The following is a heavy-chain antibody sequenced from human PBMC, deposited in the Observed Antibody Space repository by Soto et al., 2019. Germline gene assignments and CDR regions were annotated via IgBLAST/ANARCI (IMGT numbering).Heavy chain of an antibody. V-gene: IGHV3-21*01. CDR3: VREHEELVIQPFYGLDV. CDR2: ISSNGNYL. Sequence: VRLSCSAAGFTFSRYTMNWVRQAPVKVLEWVSSISSNGNYLYYADSVKGRFTISRDNAQNSLYLQLTTLKAADTAVYFCVREHEELVIQPFYGLDVWGLGTTVTVSS. J-gene: IGHJ6*02. D-gene: IGHD1-26*01. CDR1: GFTFSRYT.